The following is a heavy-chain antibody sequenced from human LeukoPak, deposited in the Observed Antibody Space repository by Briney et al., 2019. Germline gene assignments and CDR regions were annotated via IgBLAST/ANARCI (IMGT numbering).Heavy chain of an antibody. Sequence: PGGSLRLSCTTSGFTFGDYGMSWVRQAPGKGLEWVGFIRSKAYGGTTENAASVKGGYTISRDDSKSIAYLQMNSLKTEDTAVYYCTGSFGELTFFDYWGLGTLVTVSS. V-gene: IGHV3-49*04. CDR3: TGSFGELTFFDY. CDR2: IRSKAYGGTT. D-gene: IGHD3-10*01. CDR1: GFTFGDYG. J-gene: IGHJ4*02.